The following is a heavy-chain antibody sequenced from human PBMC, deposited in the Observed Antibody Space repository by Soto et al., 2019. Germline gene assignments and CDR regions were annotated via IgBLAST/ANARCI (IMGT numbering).Heavy chain of an antibody. CDR2: ISYDGSNK. D-gene: IGHD3-16*01. CDR3: ARDPLGNQVYYFDY. V-gene: IGHV3-30-3*01. J-gene: IGHJ4*02. CDR1: GFTFSSYA. Sequence: QVQLVESGGGVVQPGRSLRLSCAASGFTFSSYAMHWVRQAPGKGLEWVAVISYDGSNKYYADSMKGRFTISRDNSKNTLYLQMNSLRAEDTAVYYCARDPLGNQVYYFDYWGQGTLVTVSS.